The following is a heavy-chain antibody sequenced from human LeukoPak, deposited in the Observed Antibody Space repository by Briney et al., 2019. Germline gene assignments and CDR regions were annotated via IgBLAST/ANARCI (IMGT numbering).Heavy chain of an antibody. Sequence: SETLSLTCAVYGGSFSGYYWSWIRQPPGKGLEWIGEINHSGSTYYNPSLKSRVTISVDTSKNQFSLKLSSVTAADTAVYYCARDHRKHSGPYYYYYMDVWGKGTTVTVSS. J-gene: IGHJ6*03. V-gene: IGHV4-34*01. CDR1: GGSFSGYY. CDR3: ARDHRKHSGPYYYYYMDV. CDR2: INHSGST.